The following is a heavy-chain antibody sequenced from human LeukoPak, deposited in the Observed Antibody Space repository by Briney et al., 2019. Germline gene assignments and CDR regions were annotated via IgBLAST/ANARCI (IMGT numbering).Heavy chain of an antibody. Sequence: SQTLSLTCTVSGGSISSGGYYWSWIRQHPGKGLEWIGYIYYSGSTYYNPSLKSRVTISVDTSKNQFSLKLSSVTAADTAVYYCARERPYSSYYFDHWGQGTLVTVSS. CDR1: GGSISSGGYY. CDR2: IYYSGST. V-gene: IGHV4-31*03. J-gene: IGHJ4*02. D-gene: IGHD5-18*01. CDR3: ARERPYSSYYFDH.